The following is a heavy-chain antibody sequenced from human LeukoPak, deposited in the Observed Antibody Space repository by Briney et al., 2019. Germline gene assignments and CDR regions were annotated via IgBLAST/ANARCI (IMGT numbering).Heavy chain of an antibody. V-gene: IGHV3-30*03. J-gene: IGHJ4*02. Sequence: GGSLRLSCAASGFTFSSYGMHWVRQAPGKGLEWVAVISYDGSNKYYADSVKGRFTISRDNSKNTLYLQMNSLRAEDTAVYYCGRVLSSGWYDGFDYWGQGTLVTVSS. CDR2: ISYDGSNK. CDR1: GFTFSSYG. CDR3: GRVLSSGWYDGFDY. D-gene: IGHD6-19*01.